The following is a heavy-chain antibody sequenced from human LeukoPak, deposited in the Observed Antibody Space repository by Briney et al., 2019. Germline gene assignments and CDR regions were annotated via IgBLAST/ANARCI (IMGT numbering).Heavy chain of an antibody. V-gene: IGHV1-18*01. D-gene: IGHD2-15*01. CDR2: ISVYNGNT. Sequence: GASVKVSCKASGYTFSSYGISWVRQAPGQGLEWMGWISVYNGNTNYAQKLQGRVTMTTDTSTSTAYMELRSLRSDDTAVYYCARGGGNIVVVVAAPSWFDPWGQGTLVTVSS. J-gene: IGHJ5*02. CDR3: ARGGGNIVVVVAAPSWFDP. CDR1: GYTFSSYG.